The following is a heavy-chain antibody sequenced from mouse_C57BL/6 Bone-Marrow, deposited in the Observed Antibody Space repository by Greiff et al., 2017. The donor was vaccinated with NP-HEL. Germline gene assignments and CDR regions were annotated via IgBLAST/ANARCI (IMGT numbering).Heavy chain of an antibody. J-gene: IGHJ4*01. Sequence: EVQLQQSGPVLVKPGASVKMSCKASGYTFTDYYMNWVKQSHGKSLEWIGVINPYNGGTSYNQKFKGKATLTVDKSSSTAYMELNSLTSEDSAVYYCARRDGYYDAIDYWGQGTSVTVSS. CDR1: GYTFTDYY. CDR2: INPYNGGT. CDR3: ARRDGYYDAIDY. V-gene: IGHV1-19*01. D-gene: IGHD2-3*01.